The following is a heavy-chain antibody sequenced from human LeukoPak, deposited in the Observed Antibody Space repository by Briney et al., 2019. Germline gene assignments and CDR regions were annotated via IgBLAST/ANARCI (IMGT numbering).Heavy chain of an antibody. Sequence: PGGSLRLSCAASNFAFSTYAMSWVRQAPGKGLEWVSTISNSDDNTYYADSVKGRFTISRDNSKNTLYLQMNSLTAEDTAIYYCAKATGTLGNWGQGTLVTVSA. CDR1: NFAFSTYA. V-gene: IGHV3-23*01. CDR2: ISNSDDNT. J-gene: IGHJ4*02. D-gene: IGHD1-1*01. CDR3: AKATGTLGN.